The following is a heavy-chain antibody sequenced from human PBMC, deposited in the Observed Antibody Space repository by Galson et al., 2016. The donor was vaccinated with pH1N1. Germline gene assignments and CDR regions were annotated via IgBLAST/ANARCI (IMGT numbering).Heavy chain of an antibody. Sequence: SLRLSCAASGFNFHDYTMHWVRQTPGKGLEWVSLVSWDGGNTYYAYYVKGRFTVSSDNSKNSLYLQMNSLRSEETALYYCAKTMQRGSYGMDVWGRGTTVTVSS. CDR3: AKTMQRGSYGMDV. CDR2: VSWDGGNT. CDR1: GFNFHDYT. J-gene: IGHJ6*02. V-gene: IGHV3-43*01. D-gene: IGHD3-16*01.